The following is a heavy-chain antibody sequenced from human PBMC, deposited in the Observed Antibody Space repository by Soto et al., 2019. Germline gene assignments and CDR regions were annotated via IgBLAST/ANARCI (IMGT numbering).Heavy chain of an antibody. CDR2: ISAYNGNT. CDR3: ARAVRKYSLPNLVRGVMTYFDY. CDR1: GYTFTSYG. Sequence: EASVKVSCKASGYTFTSYGISWVRQAPGQGLEWMGWISAYNGNTNYAQKLQGRVTMTTDTSTSTPYMELRSLRSDDTAVYYCARAVRKYSLPNLVRGVMTYFDYWGQGTLVTVSS. J-gene: IGHJ4*02. V-gene: IGHV1-18*04. D-gene: IGHD3-10*01.